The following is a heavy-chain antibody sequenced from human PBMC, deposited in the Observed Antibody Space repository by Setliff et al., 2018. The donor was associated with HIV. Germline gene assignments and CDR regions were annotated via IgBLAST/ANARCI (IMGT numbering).Heavy chain of an antibody. J-gene: IGHJ4*02. CDR2: INAGTGNT. CDR3: ARTVNDYGDYYFDY. Sequence: ASVKVSCKASGYTFTSYDISWVRQAPGQRLEWMGWINAGTGNTKYSQNFQGRVTFSRDTSASTAYMELSSLRSEDTAVYYCARTVNDYGDYYFDYWGQGTLVPSPQ. CDR1: GYTFTSYD. D-gene: IGHD4-17*01. V-gene: IGHV1-3*01.